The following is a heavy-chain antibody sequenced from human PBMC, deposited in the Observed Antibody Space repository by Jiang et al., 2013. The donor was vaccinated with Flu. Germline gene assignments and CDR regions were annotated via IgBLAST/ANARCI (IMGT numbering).Heavy chain of an antibody. V-gene: IGHV2-5*02. Sequence: KPTQTLTLTCTFSGFSLSTSGVGVGWIRQPPGKALEWLALIYWDDDKRYSPSLKSKLTITKDTSKNQVVLTMTNMDPVDTATYYCAHRPPGYSSSWCSFDYWGQGTLVTVLL. D-gene: IGHD6-13*01. CDR1: GFSLSTSGVG. CDR3: AHRPPGYSSSWCSFDY. CDR2: IYWDDDK. J-gene: IGHJ4*02.